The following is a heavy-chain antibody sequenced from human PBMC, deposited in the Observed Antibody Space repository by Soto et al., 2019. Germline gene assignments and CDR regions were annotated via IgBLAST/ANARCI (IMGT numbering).Heavy chain of an antibody. CDR1: GGSISSSSYH. CDR3: ARHGRLYYYYGMDV. D-gene: IGHD1-26*01. V-gene: IGHV4-39*01. CDR2: IYYSGST. J-gene: IGHJ6*02. Sequence: QLQLQESGPGLVKPSETLSLTCTVSGGSISSSSYHWGWIRQPPGKGLEWIGSIYYSGSTYYNPSLKSRVTISVDTSKNQFSLKLSSVTAADTAVYYCARHGRLYYYYGMDVWGQGTTVTVSS.